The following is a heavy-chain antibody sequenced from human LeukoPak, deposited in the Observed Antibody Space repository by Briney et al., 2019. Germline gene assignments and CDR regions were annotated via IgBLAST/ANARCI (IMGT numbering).Heavy chain of an antibody. Sequence: GGALRLSCAASGLTFSNARMSWVRQAPGKGREGVGRIKSKTDGGTADYAAPVQGRFTISRDDSKNTLYLQMNSLKIEDTAVYYCTKGGYWGQGTLVTVSS. J-gene: IGHJ4*02. CDR2: IKSKTDGGTA. D-gene: IGHD3-16*01. V-gene: IGHV3-15*01. CDR3: TKGGY. CDR1: GLTFSNAR.